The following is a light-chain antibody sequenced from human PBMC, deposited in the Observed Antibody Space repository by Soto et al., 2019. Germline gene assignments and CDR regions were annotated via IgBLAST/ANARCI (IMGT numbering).Light chain of an antibody. CDR3: QQYGRSLLT. CDR1: QSVSSSY. J-gene: IGKJ4*01. Sequence: EIVLTQSPGPLSLSPGERATLSCRASQSVSSSYLAWYQQKPGQAPRLLIYGASSRATGITDRFSGSGSGTDFTLTISRLEPEDFAVYYCQQYGRSLLTFGGGTKVEIK. CDR2: GAS. V-gene: IGKV3-20*01.